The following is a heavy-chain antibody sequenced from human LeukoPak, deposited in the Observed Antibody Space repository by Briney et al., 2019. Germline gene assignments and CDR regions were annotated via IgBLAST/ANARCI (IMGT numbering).Heavy chain of an antibody. CDR2: IGGSGVNT. CDR1: GLTFSNYA. D-gene: IGHD3-22*01. V-gene: IGHV3-23*01. J-gene: IGHJ4*02. CDR3: AKSTYDSSGYYFDY. Sequence: GGSLRLSCAASGLTFSNYAMSWVRQAPGKGLEWVSLIGGSGVNTFYADSVKGRFTISRDNSKNTLYLQMNSLRAEDTAVYYCAKSTYDSSGYYFDYWGQGTLVTVSS.